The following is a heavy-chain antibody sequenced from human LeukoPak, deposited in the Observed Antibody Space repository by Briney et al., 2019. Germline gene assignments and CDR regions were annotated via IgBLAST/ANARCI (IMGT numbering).Heavy chain of an antibody. Sequence: GGSLRLSCAASGFTFNNYWMSWVRQAPGKGLEWVANINKDGSEDYYVDSVKGRFTISRDNAKNSLYLQMNSLRAEDTAVYYCAKDQGVITMVLWGQGTLVTVSS. V-gene: IGHV3-7*03. J-gene: IGHJ4*02. CDR3: AKDQGVITMVL. D-gene: IGHD3-10*01. CDR1: GFTFNNYW. CDR2: INKDGSED.